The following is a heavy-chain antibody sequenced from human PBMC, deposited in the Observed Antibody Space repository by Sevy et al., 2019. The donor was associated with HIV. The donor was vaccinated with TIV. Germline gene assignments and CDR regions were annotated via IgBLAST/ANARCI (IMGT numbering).Heavy chain of an antibody. D-gene: IGHD2-21*01. CDR2: IKQDGSEK. Sequence: GGSLRLSCAASGFTFSSYWMSWVRQAPGKGLEWVANIKQDGSEKYYVDSVKGRFTISRDNAKNSLYLQMNSLRAEDTAVYYCARTPEGLHSCFDYWGQGTLVTVSS. J-gene: IGHJ4*02. CDR1: GFTFSSYW. V-gene: IGHV3-7*01. CDR3: ARTPEGLHSCFDY.